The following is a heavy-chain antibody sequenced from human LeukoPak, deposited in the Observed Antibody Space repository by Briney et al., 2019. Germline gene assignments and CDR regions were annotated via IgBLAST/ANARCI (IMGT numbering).Heavy chain of an antibody. CDR1: GFTFSRYA. D-gene: IGHD4-17*01. CDR2: ISGSAGST. J-gene: IGHJ4*02. V-gene: IGHV3-23*01. Sequence: GGSLRLSCAASGFTFSRYAMNWVRQAPGKGLEWISGISGSAGSTYYADSVKGRFTISRDNSKNTLFLQMNSLRAEDTAVYYCIFPPTVTSIGDYWGQGTLVTVSS. CDR3: IFPPTVTSIGDY.